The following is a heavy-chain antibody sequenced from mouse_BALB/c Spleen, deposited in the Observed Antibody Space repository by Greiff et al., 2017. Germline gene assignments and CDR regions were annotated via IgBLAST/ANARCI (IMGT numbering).Heavy chain of an antibody. Sequence: LVKTGASVKISCKASGYSFTGYYMHWVKQSHGKSLEWIGYISCYNGATSYNQEFKGKATFTVDTSSSTAYMQFNSLTSEDSAVYYCARRKDGNYAWFAYWGQGTLVTVSA. V-gene: IGHV1S34*01. D-gene: IGHD2-1*01. CDR2: ISCYNGAT. J-gene: IGHJ3*01. CDR3: ARRKDGNYAWFAY. CDR1: GYSFTGYY.